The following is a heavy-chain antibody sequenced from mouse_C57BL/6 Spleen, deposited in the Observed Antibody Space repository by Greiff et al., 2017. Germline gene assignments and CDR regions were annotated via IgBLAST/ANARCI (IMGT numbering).Heavy chain of an antibody. CDR2: ISYDGSN. D-gene: IGHD1-1*01. V-gene: IGHV3-6*01. CDR3: ARDLLRRFAY. Sequence: EVKLQESGPGLVKPSQSLSLTCSVTGYSITSGYYWNWIRQFPGNKLEWMGYISYDGSNNYNPSLKNRISITRDTSKNQFFLKLNSVTTEDTATYYCARDLLRRFAYWGQGTLVTVSA. CDR1: GYSITSGYY. J-gene: IGHJ3*01.